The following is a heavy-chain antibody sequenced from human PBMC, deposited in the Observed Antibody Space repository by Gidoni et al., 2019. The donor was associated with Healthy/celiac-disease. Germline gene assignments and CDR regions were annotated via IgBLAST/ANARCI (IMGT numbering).Heavy chain of an antibody. Sequence: EVQLVQSGAEVKKPGESLNISCKGSGYSFTSYWIGWVRQMPGKGLEWMGITYPGDSETRYSPSFQGQVTISADKSISTAYLQWSSLKASDTAMYYCARQERDWLLYRDYYYYGMDVWGQGTTVTVSS. D-gene: IGHD3-9*01. CDR3: ARQERDWLLYRDYYYYGMDV. V-gene: IGHV5-51*01. CDR2: TYPGDSET. CDR1: GYSFTSYW. J-gene: IGHJ6*02.